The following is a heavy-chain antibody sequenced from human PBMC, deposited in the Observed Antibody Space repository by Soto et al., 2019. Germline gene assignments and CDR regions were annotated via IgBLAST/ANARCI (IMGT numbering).Heavy chain of an antibody. Sequence: QMQLVESGGGVVQPGRSLRLSCAASGFTFSSYGIHWVRQAPGKGLEWVALIWFDGSKKYYVDSVKGRFTVSRDNSKNTLYLQMNSLRVDDTAVYYCARDRLVPYGYGMDVWGQGTTVTVSS. CDR1: GFTFSSYG. V-gene: IGHV3-33*01. CDR2: IWFDGSKK. CDR3: ARDRLVPYGYGMDV. J-gene: IGHJ6*02. D-gene: IGHD2-2*01.